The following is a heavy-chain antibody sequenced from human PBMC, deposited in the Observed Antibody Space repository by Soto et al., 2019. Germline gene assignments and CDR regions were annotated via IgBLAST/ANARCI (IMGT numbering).Heavy chain of an antibody. CDR3: ARVGAARPDF. CDR2: ISGFSATI. CDR1: GFKFTSYG. J-gene: IGHJ4*02. V-gene: IGHV3-48*02. Sequence: DVQLVNSGGGFVMPGGSLRLSCGASGFKFTSYGMNWVRQSPGKGFEWLAYISGFSATIKYADSVRGRFIVSRDNDMNSLFLQLTDLTDDDTAVYYCARVGAARPDFWGQGSLVVVSS. D-gene: IGHD2-15*01.